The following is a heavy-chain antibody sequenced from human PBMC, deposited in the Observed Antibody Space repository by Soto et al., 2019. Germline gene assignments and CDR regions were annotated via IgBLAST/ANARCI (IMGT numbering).Heavy chain of an antibody. D-gene: IGHD3-22*01. Sequence: SETLSLTCTVSGGSISSGDYYWSWIRQPPGKGLEWIGYIYYSGSTYYNPSLKSRVTISVDTSKNQFSLKLSSVTAADTAVYYCATAVRMIVDAFDIWGQGTMVTVSS. V-gene: IGHV4-30-4*01. CDR3: ATAVRMIVDAFDI. CDR2: IYYSGST. J-gene: IGHJ3*02. CDR1: GGSISSGDYY.